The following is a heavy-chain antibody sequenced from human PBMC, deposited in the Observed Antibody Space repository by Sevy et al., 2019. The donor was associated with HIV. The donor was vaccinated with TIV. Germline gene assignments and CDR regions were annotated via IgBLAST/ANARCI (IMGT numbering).Heavy chain of an antibody. CDR3: AGGDTPMITDLDY. D-gene: IGHD3-16*01. CDR2: ITSGGAT. Sequence: GGSLRLSCAASGLSFTTNGMSWVRQAPGKGLEWVAGITSGGATYYADSVKGRFTVSRDNSKNTLYLQLNSLRADDTAVFYCAGGDTPMITDLDYWGQGILVTVSS. V-gene: IGHV3-23*01. CDR1: GLSFTTNG. J-gene: IGHJ4*02.